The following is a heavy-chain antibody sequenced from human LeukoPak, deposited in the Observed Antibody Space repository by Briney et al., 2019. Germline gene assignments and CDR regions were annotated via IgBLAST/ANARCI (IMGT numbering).Heavy chain of an antibody. V-gene: IGHV3-30*18. CDR1: GFTFSSYG. CDR3: AKEGASGWYPDY. J-gene: IGHJ4*02. D-gene: IGHD6-19*01. CDR2: ISYDGSNK. Sequence: PGGSLRLSCAASGFTFSSYGMHWVRQAPGKGLEWVAVISYDGSNKYYADSVKGRFTISRDNSKNTLYLQMNSLRAEDTAVYYGAKEGASGWYPDYWGREPRSPSPQ.